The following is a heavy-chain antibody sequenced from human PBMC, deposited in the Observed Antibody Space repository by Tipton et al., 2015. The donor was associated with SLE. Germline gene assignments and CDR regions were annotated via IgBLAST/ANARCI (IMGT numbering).Heavy chain of an antibody. CDR2: MNPNSGNT. J-gene: IGHJ1*01. D-gene: IGHD6-13*01. V-gene: IGHV1-8*01. Sequence: QLVQSGAEVKKPGASVKVSCKASGYTFTSYDINWVRQATGQGLEWMGWMNPNSGNTDYAQKLQGRVTMTTDTSTSTACMELRSLRSDDTAVYYCARDLAAAGGLQHWGQGTLVTVSS. CDR3: ARDLAAAGGLQH. CDR1: GYTFTSYD.